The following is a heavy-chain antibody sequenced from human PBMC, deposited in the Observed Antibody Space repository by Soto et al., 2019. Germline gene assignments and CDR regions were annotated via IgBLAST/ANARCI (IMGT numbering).Heavy chain of an antibody. J-gene: IGHJ4*02. CDR1: GFTFSSYA. V-gene: IGHV3-23*01. CDR2: IGASGGNT. D-gene: IGHD2-8*01. CDR3: AKMKCPIMVYAIPDY. Sequence: EVQLLDSGGGLVQPGGSLRLSCAASGFTFSSYAMSWVRQGPGKGLEWVSAIGASGGNTYYADSVKGRFTISRDNSTKTMYLQTSSLRADDAAVYYCAKMKCPIMVYAIPDYWGQGTLVTVSS.